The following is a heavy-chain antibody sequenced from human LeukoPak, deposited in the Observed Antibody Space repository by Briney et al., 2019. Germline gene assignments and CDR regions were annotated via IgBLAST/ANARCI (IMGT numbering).Heavy chain of an antibody. D-gene: IGHD6-13*01. CDR1: GFTFDDYG. Sequence: GGSLRLSCAASGFTFDDYGMSWVRQAPGKGLEWVSAINWNGGSTGYADSVEGRFTISRDNAKNSLYLQMNSLRAEDTALYYCARGTTLAAAGTPFDYWGQGTLVTVSS. J-gene: IGHJ4*02. V-gene: IGHV3-20*04. CDR3: ARGTTLAAAGTPFDY. CDR2: INWNGGST.